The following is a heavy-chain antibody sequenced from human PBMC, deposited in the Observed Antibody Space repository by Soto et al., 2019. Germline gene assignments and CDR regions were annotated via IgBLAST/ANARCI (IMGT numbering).Heavy chain of an antibody. D-gene: IGHD6-19*01. CDR2: IGAYNGNT. Sequence: QVQLVQSGGEVKKPGASVKVSCKASGYTFTNYGISWVRQAPGQGLEWMAWIGAYNGNTNYARKFQGRVSVTRHTSTTTAYMELTSLRSDDTAVYYCAREAPVAGVDYWGQGTLVTVSS. V-gene: IGHV1-18*01. J-gene: IGHJ4*02. CDR3: AREAPVAGVDY. CDR1: GYTFTNYG.